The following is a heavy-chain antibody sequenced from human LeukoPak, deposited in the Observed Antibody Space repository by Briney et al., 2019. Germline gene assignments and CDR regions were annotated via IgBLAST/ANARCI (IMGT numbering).Heavy chain of an antibody. J-gene: IGHJ4*02. Sequence: SETLSLTCTVSGVSINSATYYWTWLRQPAGKGLEWIGRIYTSGSTNYNPSLKSRVTISVDTSKNQFSLKLSSVTAADTAVYYCARNSCPSGTCYDNRGYFDYWGQGTLVTVSS. D-gene: IGHD2-15*01. CDR1: GVSINSATYY. CDR2: IYTSGST. V-gene: IGHV4-61*02. CDR3: ARNSCPSGTCYDNRGYFDY.